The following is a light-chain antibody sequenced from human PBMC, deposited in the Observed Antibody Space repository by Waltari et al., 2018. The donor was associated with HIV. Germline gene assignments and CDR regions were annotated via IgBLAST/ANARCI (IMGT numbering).Light chain of an antibody. CDR3: MPALQTPYS. J-gene: IGKJ2*03. V-gene: IGKV2-28*01. Sequence: DIVMTQSPLSLPVTPGEPPSISCRSSQSLPHSNGYNYLDWYLQKPGQSPQLLFYLGSNPGSGVPDRFRGSGSGTDFSMKISKVEAEDVGVYDCMPALQTPYSFGQGTTLEIK. CDR1: QSLPHSNGYNY. CDR2: LGS.